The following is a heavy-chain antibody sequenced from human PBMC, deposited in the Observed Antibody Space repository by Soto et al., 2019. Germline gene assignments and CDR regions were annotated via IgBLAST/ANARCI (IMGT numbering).Heavy chain of an antibody. CDR2: IFSNDEK. CDR1: GFSLSSPRMG. D-gene: IGHD3-16*01. CDR3: SRIGGVIIDIYYFDF. J-gene: IGHJ4*02. Sequence: QVTLKESGPVLVKPTETLTLTCTVSGFSLSSPRMGVSWIRQPPGKALEWLAHIFSNDEKSYSTSLKSRLTISKDTTKGPVVLTMTHMDPVDTATYYCSRIGGVIIDIYYFDFWGQGTQVAVSS. V-gene: IGHV2-26*01.